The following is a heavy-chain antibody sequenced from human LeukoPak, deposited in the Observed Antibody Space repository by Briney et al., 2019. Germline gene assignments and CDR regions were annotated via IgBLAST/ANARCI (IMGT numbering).Heavy chain of an antibody. Sequence: GRSLRLSCAASGFTFDDYAMHWVRQAPGKGLEWVSGISWNSGSIGYADSVKGRFIISRDNAKNSLYLQMNSLRAEDMALCYCAKGYGSGSYFDYWGQGTLVTVSS. CDR3: AKGYGSGSYFDY. V-gene: IGHV3-9*03. D-gene: IGHD3-10*01. CDR1: GFTFDDYA. J-gene: IGHJ4*02. CDR2: ISWNSGSI.